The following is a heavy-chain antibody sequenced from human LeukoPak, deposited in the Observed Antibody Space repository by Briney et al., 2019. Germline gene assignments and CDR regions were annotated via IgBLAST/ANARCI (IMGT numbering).Heavy chain of an antibody. CDR1: GFTFSSYA. D-gene: IGHD6-13*01. V-gene: IGHV3-23*01. J-gene: IGHJ6*02. CDR3: AKGSYSSPDYGMDV. Sequence: GGSLRLSCAASGFTFSSYAMSWVRQAPGKGLEWVSAISGSGGSTYYADSVKGRFTISRDNSKNTLYLQMNSLRAEDTAVYYCAKGSYSSPDYGMDVWGQGTTVTVSS. CDR2: ISGSGGST.